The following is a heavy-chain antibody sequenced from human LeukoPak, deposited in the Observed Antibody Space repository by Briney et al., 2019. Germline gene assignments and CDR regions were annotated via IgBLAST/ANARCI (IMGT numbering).Heavy chain of an antibody. V-gene: IGHV1-24*01. J-gene: IGHJ3*02. CDR3: ATPRGIAPFLAAFDI. CDR1: GYTLTELS. Sequence: ASVKVSCKVSGYTLTELSMHWVRQAPGKGLEWMGGFDPEDGETIYAQKFQGRVTMTEDTSTDTAYMELSSLRSEDTAVYYCATPRGIAPFLAAFDIWGQGTMVTVSS. D-gene: IGHD2-21*01. CDR2: FDPEDGET.